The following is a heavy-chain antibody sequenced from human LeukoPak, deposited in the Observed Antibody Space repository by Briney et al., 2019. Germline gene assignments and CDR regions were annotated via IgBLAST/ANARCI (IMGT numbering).Heavy chain of an antibody. CDR2: FDPEDGET. CDR3: ATPHSGRYYDSSGYGWYFDL. D-gene: IGHD3-22*01. J-gene: IGHJ2*01. CDR1: GYTLTELS. V-gene: IGHV1-24*01. Sequence: ASVKVSCKVSGYTLTELSMHWVRQAPGKGLEWMGGFDPEDGETIYAQKFQGRVTMTEDTSTDTAYMELSSLRSEDTAVYYCATPHSGRYYDSSGYGWYFDLWGRGTLVTVSS.